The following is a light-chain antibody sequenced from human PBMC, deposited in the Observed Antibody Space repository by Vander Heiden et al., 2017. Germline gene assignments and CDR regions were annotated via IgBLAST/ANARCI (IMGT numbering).Light chain of an antibody. CDR3: QQCDSAPDT. CDR2: AAS. V-gene: IGKV1-39*01. J-gene: IGKJ2*01. Sequence: IQSTHPPSSLSASVGDRVTITCRTSQGISSYLNWYQQKPGKAPKLLIYAASSLQSGVPSSFSGSGSGTDFTLTISRLQPEDFATYYCQQCDSAPDTFGEGTKVQIK. CDR1: QGISSY.